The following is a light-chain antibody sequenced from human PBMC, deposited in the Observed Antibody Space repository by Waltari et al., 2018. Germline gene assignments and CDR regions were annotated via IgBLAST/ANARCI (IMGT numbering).Light chain of an antibody. CDR3: SSYTSSNTLG. CDR2: DVS. CDR1: SSDVGGYNY. Sequence: QSTLTQPASVSGSPGQSITISCTGTSSDVGGYNYVPRYQQHPGKAPKLMIYDVSNRPSGVSNHFSGSKSGNTASLTISGLQAEDEADYYCSSYTSSNTLGFGTGTKVTVL. V-gene: IGLV2-14*03. J-gene: IGLJ1*01.